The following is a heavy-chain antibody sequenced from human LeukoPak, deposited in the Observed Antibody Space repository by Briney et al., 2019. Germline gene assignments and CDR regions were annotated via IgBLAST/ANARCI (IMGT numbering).Heavy chain of an antibody. J-gene: IGHJ4*02. D-gene: IGHD3-22*01. CDR1: GFTFSNAW. CDR2: IWYDGSNK. CDR3: AREAIDYYDSSGYSIFFDY. Sequence: PGGSLRLSCAASGFTFSNAWMNWVRQAPGKGLEWVAVIWYDGSNKYYADSVKGRFTISRDNSKNTLYLQMNSLRAEDTAVYYCAREAIDYYDSSGYSIFFDYWGQGTLVTVSS. V-gene: IGHV3-33*08.